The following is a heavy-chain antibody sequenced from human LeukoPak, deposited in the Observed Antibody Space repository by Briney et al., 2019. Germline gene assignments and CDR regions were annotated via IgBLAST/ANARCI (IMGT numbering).Heavy chain of an antibody. D-gene: IGHD5-18*01. CDR2: IYYSGST. Sequence: SEALSLTCTVSGGSISSSSYYWGWIRQPPGKGLEWIGSIYYSGSTYYNPSLKSRVTMSVDTSKNQFSLKLSSVTAADTAVYYCASGYSYGFDYWGQGTLVTVSS. J-gene: IGHJ4*02. V-gene: IGHV4-39*07. CDR3: ASGYSYGFDY. CDR1: GGSISSSSYY.